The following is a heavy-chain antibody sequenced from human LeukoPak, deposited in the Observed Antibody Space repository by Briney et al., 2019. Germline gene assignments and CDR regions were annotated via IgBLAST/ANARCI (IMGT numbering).Heavy chain of an antibody. Sequence: PSETLSLTCTVSGGSISSYYWSWIRQPPGKGLEWIGYIYYSGSTNYNPSLKSRVTISVDTSKNQFSLKLSSVTAADTAVYYCARVLSRDPTYYYDSGWYFDLWGRGTLVTASS. V-gene: IGHV4-59*01. CDR3: ARVLSRDPTYYYDSGWYFDL. CDR2: IYYSGST. J-gene: IGHJ2*01. D-gene: IGHD3-22*01. CDR1: GGSISSYY.